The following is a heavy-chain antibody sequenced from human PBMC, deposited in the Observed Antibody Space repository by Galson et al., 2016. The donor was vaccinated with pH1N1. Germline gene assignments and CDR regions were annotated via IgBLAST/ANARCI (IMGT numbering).Heavy chain of an antibody. CDR1: GGSITSDSDF. J-gene: IGHJ5*02. CDR3: ARESLEWLIISGHRVQLNWFDP. D-gene: IGHD3-3*01. Sequence: LSLTCTVPGGSITSDSDFWTWIRQPAGKGLEWIGRVSGTGSTNYNPSLKSRVTISIDTSKSQLSLKMASVTAADTAVYFCARESLEWLIISGHRVQLNWFDPWGQGTLVTVSS. CDR2: VSGTGST. V-gene: IGHV4-61*02.